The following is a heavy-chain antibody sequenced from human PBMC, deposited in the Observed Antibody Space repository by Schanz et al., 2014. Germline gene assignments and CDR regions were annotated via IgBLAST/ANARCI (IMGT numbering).Heavy chain of an antibody. CDR2: ISSSSSYI. CDR1: GFTFSTYY. J-gene: IGHJ6*03. V-gene: IGHV3-21*02. D-gene: IGHD2-21*02. Sequence: VQLVDSGGGLVKPGGSLRLSCAASGFTFSTYYMNWVRQAPGKGLEWVSSISSSSSYISYADSVKGRFTISRDNAKNSLYLQMNSLRAEDTAVYYCARPSDSSWDMDVWGKGTTVTVSS. CDR3: ARPSDSSWDMDV.